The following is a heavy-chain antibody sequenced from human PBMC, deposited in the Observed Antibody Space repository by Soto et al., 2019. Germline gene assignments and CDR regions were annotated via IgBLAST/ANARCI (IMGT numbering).Heavy chain of an antibody. CDR1: GGSISSGGYY. CDR2: IYYSGSI. V-gene: IGHV4-31*03. J-gene: IGHJ4*02. D-gene: IGHD4-17*01. CDR3: ARAGSDYGDYVYFDY. Sequence: QVQLQESGPGLVKPSQTLSLTCTVSGGSISSGGYYWSWIRQHPGKGLEWIGYIYYSGSIYYNPSLKSRVTISVDTSKNQFSLKLSSVTAADTAVYYCARAGSDYGDYVYFDYWGQGTLVTVSS.